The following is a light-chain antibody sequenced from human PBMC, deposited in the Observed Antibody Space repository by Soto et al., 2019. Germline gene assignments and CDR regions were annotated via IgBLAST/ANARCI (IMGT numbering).Light chain of an antibody. Sequence: EIVLTQSPGTLSLSPGERDTLSCRASQSVSSYLAWYQQKPGQAPRLLIYDASNRATGIPARFSGSGSGTDLTLTISSLEHEDIAVYYCQQRRGTFGGGPKVEIK. CDR3: QQRRGT. CDR2: DAS. CDR1: QSVSSY. V-gene: IGKV3-11*01. J-gene: IGKJ4*02.